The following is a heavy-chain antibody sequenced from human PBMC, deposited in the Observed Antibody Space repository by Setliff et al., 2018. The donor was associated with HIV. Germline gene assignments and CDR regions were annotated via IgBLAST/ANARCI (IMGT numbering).Heavy chain of an antibody. V-gene: IGHV4-59*08. CDR3: ARGLSFYDPGGFDY. CDR1: GDSISSYY. Sequence: SETLSLTCTVSGDSISSYYWGWVRQPPGKGLEWIGSIYYSGSTNYNPSLKSRVTISVDTSKNQFSLKLNSVTAADTAVYYCARGLSFYDPGGFDYWGQGTLVTVSS. CDR2: IYYSGST. J-gene: IGHJ4*02. D-gene: IGHD3-22*01.